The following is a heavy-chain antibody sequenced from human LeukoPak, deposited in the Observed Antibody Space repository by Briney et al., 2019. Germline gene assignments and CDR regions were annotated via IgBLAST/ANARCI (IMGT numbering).Heavy chain of an antibody. Sequence: GSLRLSCAASGFTFSTYWMHWVRQAPGKGLVWVSRINSDGSSTNYADSAKGRFTISRDNAKNTLYLQMNSLRAEDTAVYYCARDPRGGTVDYWGQGTLVTVSS. J-gene: IGHJ4*02. CDR1: GFTFSTYW. D-gene: IGHD2-8*02. CDR2: INSDGSST. CDR3: ARDPRGGTVDY. V-gene: IGHV3-74*01.